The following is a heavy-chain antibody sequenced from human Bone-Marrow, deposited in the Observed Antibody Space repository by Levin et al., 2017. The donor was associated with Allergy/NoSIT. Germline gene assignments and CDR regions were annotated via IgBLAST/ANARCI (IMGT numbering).Heavy chain of an antibody. V-gene: IGHV3-74*01. D-gene: IGHD6-13*01. Sequence: GGSLRLSCAASGFTFSSYWMHWVRQAPGKGLVWVSRINSDGSSTSYADYVKGRFTISRDNAKNTLYLQMNSLRAEDTAVYYCARGGRSYSSNWWYYFDYWGQGTLVPVSS. J-gene: IGHJ4*02. CDR1: GFTFSSYW. CDR3: ARGGRSYSSNWWYYFDY. CDR2: INSDGSST.